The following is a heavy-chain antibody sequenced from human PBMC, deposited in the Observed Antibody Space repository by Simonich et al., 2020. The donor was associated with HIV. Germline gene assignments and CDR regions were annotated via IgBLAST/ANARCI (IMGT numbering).Heavy chain of an antibody. Sequence: EVQLVESGGGLVQPGRSLRLSCAASGFTFDDYAMHWVRQAPGEGLEWVSGNSWNSGSIGYADSVKGRFTISRDNAKNSLYLQMNSLRAEDMALYYCAKDRDSSSSGSFDYWGQGTLVTVSS. V-gene: IGHV3-9*03. CDR1: GFTFDDYA. J-gene: IGHJ4*02. CDR2: NSWNSGSI. CDR3: AKDRDSSSSGSFDY. D-gene: IGHD6-6*01.